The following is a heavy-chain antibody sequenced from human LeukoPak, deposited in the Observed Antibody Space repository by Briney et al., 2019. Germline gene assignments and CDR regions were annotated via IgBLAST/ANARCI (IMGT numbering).Heavy chain of an antibody. CDR1: EFTFSSFW. D-gene: IGHD5-24*01. Sequence: PGGSLRLSCAASEFTFSSFWMSWVRQAPGKGLEWVANIKQDGSEKYYVDSVKGRFTISRDNAKNSLYLQMNSLRVEDTAVYYCARDGSAGLQRENLDCWGQGTLVTVSS. V-gene: IGHV3-7*01. CDR2: IKQDGSEK. J-gene: IGHJ4*02. CDR3: ARDGSAGLQRENLDC.